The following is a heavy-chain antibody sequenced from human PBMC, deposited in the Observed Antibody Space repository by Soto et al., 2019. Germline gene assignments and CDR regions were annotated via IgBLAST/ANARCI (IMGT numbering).Heavy chain of an antibody. V-gene: IGHV4-39*01. CDR1: GVSIHNSHSF. Sequence: SETLSLTCAVSGVSIHNSHSFWGWIRHLPGKGLEFIGSVYYSGGAYYNPSLKTRVTISVDTSKNQFSLRVNSVTAADTAIYYCGRVIEGATRHTDFDSWRQGTLVTVSS. CDR2: VYYSGGA. D-gene: IGHD3-22*01. J-gene: IGHJ5*01. CDR3: GRVIEGATRHTDFDS.